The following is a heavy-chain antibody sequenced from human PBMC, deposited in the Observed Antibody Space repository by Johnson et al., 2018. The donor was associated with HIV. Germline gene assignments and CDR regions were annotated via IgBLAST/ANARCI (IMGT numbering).Heavy chain of an antibody. Sequence: VLLVESGGGLVQPGGSLRLSCAASGFTFSSYDMHWVRQATGKGLEWVSAIGTAGDTYYPGSVKGRFTISRDNSKNTLYLQMNSLRAEDTAVYYCARQTDNFWSSDAFDIWGQGTMVTVSS. CDR3: ARQTDNFWSSDAFDI. D-gene: IGHD3-3*01. V-gene: IGHV3-13*01. CDR1: GFTFSSYD. CDR2: IGTAGDT. J-gene: IGHJ3*02.